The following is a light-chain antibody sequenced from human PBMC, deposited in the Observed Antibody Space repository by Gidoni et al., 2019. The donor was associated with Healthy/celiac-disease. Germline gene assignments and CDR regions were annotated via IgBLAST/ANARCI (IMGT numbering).Light chain of an antibody. CDR1: QSISSW. J-gene: IGKJ1*01. Sequence: DIQMNQSPSTLSASVGDRVTIPCRASQSISSWLARYQQKPGKAPNLLLYKASSLESGVPSWCSDRASGTEFTLTISSLQPDCFATYYFQPYQSYWTFGQGTKVEIK. CDR2: KAS. CDR3: QPYQSYWT. V-gene: IGKV1-5*03.